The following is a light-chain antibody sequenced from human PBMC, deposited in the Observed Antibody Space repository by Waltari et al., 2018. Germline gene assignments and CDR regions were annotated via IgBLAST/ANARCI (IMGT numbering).Light chain of an antibody. J-gene: IGKJ2*01. CDR2: GTS. V-gene: IGKV3-15*01. CDR3: QQYNNWPPT. Sequence: EIVLMPSPATLSVSPGERATLSCRASQSVTSILAWYQQKPGQAPRLLIYGTSTRATGIPDRFSGSGAGAEFTLTISSLQSEDFAVYYCQQYNNWPPTFGQGTKLEIK. CDR1: QSVTSI.